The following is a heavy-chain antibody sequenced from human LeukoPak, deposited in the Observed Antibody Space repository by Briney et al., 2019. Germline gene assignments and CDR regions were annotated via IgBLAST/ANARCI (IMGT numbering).Heavy chain of an antibody. J-gene: IGHJ4*02. D-gene: IGHD3-9*01. CDR3: AKYLGYGYYDILTGPFGPVFDY. V-gene: IGHV3-30*02. CDR2: IRYDGSNQ. Sequence: GGSLRLSRAASGFTFSSYGMHWVRQAPGKGLEWVAFIRYDGSNQWYADSVKGRFTISRDNSKNTLYLQMNSLRAEDTAVYYCAKYLGYGYYDILTGPFGPVFDYWGQGTLVTVSS. CDR1: GFTFSSYG.